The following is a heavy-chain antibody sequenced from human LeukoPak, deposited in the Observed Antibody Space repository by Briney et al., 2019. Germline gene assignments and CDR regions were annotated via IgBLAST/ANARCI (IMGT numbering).Heavy chain of an antibody. V-gene: IGHV1-46*01. Sequence: GASVKVSCKASGYTFTSYGISWVRQAPGQGLEWMGIINPSGGSTSYAQKFQGRVTMTRDTSTSTVYMELSSLRSEDTAVYYCARDIGDIVVVPAATFDYWGQGTLVTVSS. CDR1: GYTFTSYG. CDR2: INPSGGST. J-gene: IGHJ4*02. CDR3: ARDIGDIVVVPAATFDY. D-gene: IGHD2-2*01.